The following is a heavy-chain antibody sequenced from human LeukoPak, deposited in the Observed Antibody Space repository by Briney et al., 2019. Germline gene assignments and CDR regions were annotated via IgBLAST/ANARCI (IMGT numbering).Heavy chain of an antibody. CDR2: INHSGST. V-gene: IGHV4-34*01. Sequence: SETLSLTCAVYGGSFSGYYWSWIRQPPGKGLEWIGEINHSGSTNYNPSLKSRVTISVDTSKNQFSLKLSSVTAADTAVYYCARHFVGGWFDPWGQGTLVTVSS. CDR1: GGSFSGYY. CDR3: ARHFVGGWFDP. J-gene: IGHJ5*02. D-gene: IGHD3-16*01.